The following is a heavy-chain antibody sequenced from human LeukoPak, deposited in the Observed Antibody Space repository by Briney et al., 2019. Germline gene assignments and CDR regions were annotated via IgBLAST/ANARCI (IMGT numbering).Heavy chain of an antibody. CDR2: ISYDGSNK. Sequence: GRSLRLSCAASGFTFSSYTMHWVRQTPGKGLEWVAVISYDGSNKYYADSVKGRFTISRDNSRNTLYLQMNSLRAEDTAVYYCARGFATVEPSYGHFDLGGRGPGVTVSS. CDR3: ARGFATVEPSYGHFDL. V-gene: IGHV3-30*04. D-gene: IGHD4-23*01. J-gene: IGHJ2*01. CDR1: GFTFSSYT.